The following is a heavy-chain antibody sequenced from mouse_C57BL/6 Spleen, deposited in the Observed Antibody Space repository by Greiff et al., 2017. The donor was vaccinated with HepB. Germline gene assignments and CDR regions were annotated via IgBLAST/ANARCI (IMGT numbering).Heavy chain of an antibody. V-gene: IGHV1-69*01. CDR1: GYTFTSYW. Sequence: VQLQQSGAELVMPGASVKLSCKASGYTFTSYWMHWVKQRPGQGLEWIGEIDPSDSYTNYNQKFKGKSTLTVDKSSSTAYMQLSSLTSEDSAVYYCARGLGRSPYFDYWGQGTTLTVSS. J-gene: IGHJ2*01. CDR3: ARGLGRSPYFDY. D-gene: IGHD4-1*01. CDR2: IDPSDSYT.